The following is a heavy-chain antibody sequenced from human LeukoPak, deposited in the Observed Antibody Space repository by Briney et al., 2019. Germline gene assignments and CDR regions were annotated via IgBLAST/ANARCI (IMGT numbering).Heavy chain of an antibody. CDR2: MYYSGST. CDR3: ARARDSGSLNRAFDY. CDR1: GGSTSSSTYY. Sequence: KPSETLSLTCTVSGGSTSSSTYYWGWIRQPPGKGLEWIGSMYYSGSTEYNPSLKSRATISVDTSKNQFSLRLSSVTAADTAVYYCARARDSGSLNRAFDYWGQGTLVTVSS. V-gene: IGHV4-39*07. D-gene: IGHD3-10*01. J-gene: IGHJ4*02.